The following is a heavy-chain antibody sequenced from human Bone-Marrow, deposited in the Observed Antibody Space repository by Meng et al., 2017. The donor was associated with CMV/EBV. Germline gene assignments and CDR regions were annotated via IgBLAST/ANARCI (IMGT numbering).Heavy chain of an antibody. CDR2: MNPNSGNT. J-gene: IGHJ6*02. CDR1: GYTFTTYD. Sequence: ASVKVSCNASGYTFTTYDINWVRQATGQGLEWMGWMNPNSGNTGYEQKFQGRVTLTRVTSISTAYMELSSLTSDDTAVYYCARTRNEVEPDGRKIKNYNYGMDVWGQGTTVTVSS. V-gene: IGHV1-8*01. CDR3: ARTRNEVEPDGRKIKNYNYGMDV. D-gene: IGHD1-1*01.